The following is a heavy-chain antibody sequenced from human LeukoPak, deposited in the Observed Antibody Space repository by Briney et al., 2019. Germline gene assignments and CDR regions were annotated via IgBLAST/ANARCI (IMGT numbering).Heavy chain of an antibody. V-gene: IGHV4-39*01. J-gene: IGHJ4*02. CDR1: GGSISSSSYY. CDR2: IYYSGST. CDR3: GGGSAVAAFDY. Sequence: PSETLSLTCTVSGGSISSSSYYWGWIRQTPGKGLEWIGSIYYSGSTYYSPSLKSRVTISVDTSKNQFSQKLSSVTAADTAVYYCGGGSAVAAFDYWGQGTLVTVSS. D-gene: IGHD6-19*01.